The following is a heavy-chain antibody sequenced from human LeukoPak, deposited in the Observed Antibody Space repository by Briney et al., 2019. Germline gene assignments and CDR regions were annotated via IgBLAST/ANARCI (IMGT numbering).Heavy chain of an antibody. J-gene: IGHJ4*02. CDR3: TRGRGNSYGYFDS. V-gene: IGHV3-74*01. D-gene: IGHD5-18*01. CDR1: GFTFSSDW. Sequence: PGGSLRLSCAASGFTFSSDWMHWVRQAPGKGLVWVSRINGDGISTFYADSVKGRFSISRDNAKSTLHLQMNSLRAEDTAVYYCTRGRGNSYGYFDSWGQGTLVTVSS. CDR2: INGDGIST.